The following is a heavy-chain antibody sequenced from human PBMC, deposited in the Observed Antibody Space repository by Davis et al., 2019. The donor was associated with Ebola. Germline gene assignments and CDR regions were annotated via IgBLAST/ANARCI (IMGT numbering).Heavy chain of an antibody. CDR3: ARGWLRSPGFDY. CDR1: GDSVSSAG. CDR2: TYYNSKWYS. D-gene: IGHD5-12*01. Sequence: HSQTLSLTCAISGDSVSSAGWNWIRQSPSRGLEWLGRTYYNSKWYSDYAVSVKSRITINPDTSKNQFSLHLNSVTPEDAAVYFCARGWLRSPGFDYWGQGTLVSVSS. J-gene: IGHJ4*02. V-gene: IGHV6-1*01.